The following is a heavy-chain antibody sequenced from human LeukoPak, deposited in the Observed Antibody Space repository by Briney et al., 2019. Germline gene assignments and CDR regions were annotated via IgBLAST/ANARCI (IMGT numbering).Heavy chain of an antibody. CDR2: IKQDGSEK. V-gene: IGHV3-7*01. D-gene: IGHD6-19*01. CDR1: GFTFSSYW. CDR3: ASWYSNGWRGNQKYYFDY. Sequence: GGSLRLSCAASGFTFSSYWMSWVRQAPGKGLEWVANIKQDGSEKYYVDSVKGRFTISRDNAKNSLYLQMNSLRAEDTAVYYCASWYSNGWRGNQKYYFDYWGQGTLVTVSS. J-gene: IGHJ4*02.